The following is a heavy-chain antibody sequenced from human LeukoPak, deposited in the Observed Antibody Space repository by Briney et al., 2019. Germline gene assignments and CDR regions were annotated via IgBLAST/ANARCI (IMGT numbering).Heavy chain of an antibody. CDR3: ARGVGYCSSTSCSLNWFDP. CDR2: INHSGST. V-gene: IGHV4-34*01. D-gene: IGHD2-2*03. Sequence: SETLPLTCAVSGGSFSGYYWSWIRQPPGKGLEWIGEINHSGSTTYNPSLKSRVTISVDTSKNQFSLKLRCVTCADRALYCCARGVGYCSSTSCSLNWFDPGGEGTLLTVSS. CDR1: GGSFSGYY. J-gene: IGHJ5*02.